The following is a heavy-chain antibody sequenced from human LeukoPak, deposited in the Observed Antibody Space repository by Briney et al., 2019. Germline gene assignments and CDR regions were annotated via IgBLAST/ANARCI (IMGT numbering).Heavy chain of an antibody. V-gene: IGHV1-8*01. J-gene: IGHJ4*02. D-gene: IGHD3-22*01. Sequence: GASVKVSCKASGYTFTSYDINWVRQATGQGLEWMGWMNPNSGNTVYAQKFQGRVTMTRNTSISTAYIGLSSLRSEDTAVYYCARGSWDSPDYYDSSGYRLDYWGQGTLVTVSS. CDR3: ARGSWDSPDYYDSSGYRLDY. CDR1: GYTFTSYD. CDR2: MNPNSGNT.